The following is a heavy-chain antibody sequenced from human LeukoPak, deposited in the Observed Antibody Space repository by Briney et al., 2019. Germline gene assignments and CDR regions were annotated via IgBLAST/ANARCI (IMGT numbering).Heavy chain of an antibody. J-gene: IGHJ4*02. CDR3: AKGAPYYSPSKFDY. CDR2: ISSSSSYI. D-gene: IGHD3-16*01. V-gene: IGHV3-21*04. Sequence: GGSLRLSCAVSGFSFSSYSMNWVRQAPGKGLEWVSSISSSSSYIFYADSVKGRLTISRDNAKNSLYLQMNSLRAEDTAVYYCAKGAPYYSPSKFDYWGQGTLVTVSS. CDR1: GFSFSSYS.